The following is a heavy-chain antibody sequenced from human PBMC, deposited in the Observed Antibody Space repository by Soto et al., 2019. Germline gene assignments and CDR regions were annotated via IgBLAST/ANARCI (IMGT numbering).Heavy chain of an antibody. CDR1: GYTLTSYY. J-gene: IGHJ6*02. CDR2: INPSGGIT. V-gene: IGHV1-46*01. D-gene: IGHD2-2*01. Sequence: ASVKVSCKASGYTLTSYYLHWVRQAPGQGPEWMGIINPSGGITNDAQKFQDRVTMTSDTSTSTVYMELSSLRSEDTAVYYCARGISTTRYYYYYGMDVWGQGTTVTVSS. CDR3: ARGISTTRYYYYYGMDV.